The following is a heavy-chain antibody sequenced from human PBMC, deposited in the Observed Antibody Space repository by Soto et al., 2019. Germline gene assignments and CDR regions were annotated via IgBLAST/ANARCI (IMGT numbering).Heavy chain of an antibody. CDR3: ARGRRSSGWYLRQETPTSNWFDP. CDR1: GGSFNGYY. V-gene: IGHV4-34*01. J-gene: IGHJ5*02. D-gene: IGHD6-19*01. CDR2: INHSGST. Sequence: NPSETLSLTCAVYGGSFNGYYWSWIRQPPGKGLEWIGEINHSGSTNYNPSLKSRVTISVDTSKNQFSLKLSSVTAADTAVYYCARGRRSSGWYLRQETPTSNWFDPWGQEPWSPSPQ.